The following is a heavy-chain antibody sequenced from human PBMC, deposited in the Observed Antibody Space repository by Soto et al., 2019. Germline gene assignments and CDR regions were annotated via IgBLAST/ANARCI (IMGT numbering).Heavy chain of an antibody. V-gene: IGHV3-30*18. D-gene: IGHD2-15*01. Sequence: QVQLVESGGGVVQPGRSLRLSCAASGFTFSSYGMHWVRQAPGKGLEWVAVISYDGSNKYYADSVKGRFTISRDNSKNTLYLQMNSRRAEDTAVYYCAEDRGECSGGSCSLDYWGQGTLVTVSS. CDR3: AEDRGECSGGSCSLDY. CDR1: GFTFSSYG. J-gene: IGHJ4*02. CDR2: ISYDGSNK.